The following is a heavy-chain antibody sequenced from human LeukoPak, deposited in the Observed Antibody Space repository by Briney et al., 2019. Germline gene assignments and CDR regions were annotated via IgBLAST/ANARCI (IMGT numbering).Heavy chain of an antibody. CDR2: ISAYNGNT. Sequence: ASVKVSCKASGYTFTSYGISWVRQAPGQGLEWMGWISAYNGNTNYAQKLQGRVTMTTDTSTSTVYMELRSLRSDDTAVYYCARDRRLLWFGELLYRHYYYGMDVWGQGTTVTVSS. V-gene: IGHV1-18*01. CDR3: ARDRRLLWFGELLYRHYYYGMDV. CDR1: GYTFTSYG. D-gene: IGHD3-10*01. J-gene: IGHJ6*02.